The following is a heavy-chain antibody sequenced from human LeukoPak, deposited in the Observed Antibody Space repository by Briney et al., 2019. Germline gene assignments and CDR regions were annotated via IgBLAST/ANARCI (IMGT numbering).Heavy chain of an antibody. V-gene: IGHV4-34*01. J-gene: IGHJ5*02. CDR2: INHSGST. D-gene: IGHD4-17*01. CDR1: GGSFSGYY. CDR3: AKSYYGDYSP. Sequence: PSETLSLTCAVYGGSFSGYYWSWIRQPPGKGLEWIGEINHSGSTNYNPSLKSRVTISADTSKNQFSLMLNSVTAADTAVYYCAKSYYGDYSPWGQGTLVTVSS.